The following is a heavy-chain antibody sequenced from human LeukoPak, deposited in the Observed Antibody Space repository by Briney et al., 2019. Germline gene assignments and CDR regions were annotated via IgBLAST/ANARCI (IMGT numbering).Heavy chain of an antibody. CDR3: ARDVTALDS. J-gene: IGHJ4*02. CDR1: GFTFSSYW. CDR2: INQGGSEK. V-gene: IGHV3-7*01. D-gene: IGHD2-2*01. Sequence: GGPLRLSCAASGFTFSSYWMSWVRQAPEKGLEWVANINQGGSEKYYVDSVGGRFTISRDNAKNSLYLQMNSLRADDTAVYYCARDVTALDSWGQGTLVTVSS.